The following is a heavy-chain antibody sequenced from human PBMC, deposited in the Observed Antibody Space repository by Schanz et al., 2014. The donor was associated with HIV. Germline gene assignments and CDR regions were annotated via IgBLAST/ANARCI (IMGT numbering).Heavy chain of an antibody. D-gene: IGHD5-18*01. Sequence: EVQLVESGGGLVKPGRSLRLSCTASGFTFGDYPMSWFRQAPGKGLEWVGFIRSKAYGGTTGYAASVKGRFIISRDDSNNIAYLEVNSLKTEDTAVYYCRGYRFYYGVDFWGQGTTVTVS. V-gene: IGHV3-49*05. J-gene: IGHJ6*02. CDR3: RGYRFYYGVDF. CDR1: GFTFGDYP. CDR2: IRSKAYGGTT.